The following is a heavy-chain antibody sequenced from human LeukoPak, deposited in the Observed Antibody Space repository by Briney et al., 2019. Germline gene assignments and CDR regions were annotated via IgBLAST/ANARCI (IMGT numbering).Heavy chain of an antibody. CDR1: GFTVSSNY. V-gene: IGHV3-53*01. Sequence: GSLRLSCAASGFTVSSNYMSWVRQAPGKGLEWVSVIYSGVSTYYADSVKGRFTISRDNAKKSLSLQMNSLRAEDTAIYYCSRGREVVSATDDTFDYWGQGTLVTVSS. J-gene: IGHJ4*02. CDR3: SRGREVVSATDDTFDY. CDR2: IYSGVST. D-gene: IGHD2-2*01.